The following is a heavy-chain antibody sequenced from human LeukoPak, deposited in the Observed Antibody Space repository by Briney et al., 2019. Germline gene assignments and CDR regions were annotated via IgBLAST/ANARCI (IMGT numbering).Heavy chain of an antibody. V-gene: IGHV4-31*03. CDR1: GGSISSGGYH. CDR2: IYYSGST. CDR3: ARDLWGYYDSSGYSIGTA. D-gene: IGHD3-22*01. Sequence: SQTLSLTCTVSGGSISSGGYHWSWIRQHPGKGLEWIGYIYYSGSTYYNPSLKSRVTISVDTSKNQFSLKLSSVTAADTAVYYCARDLWGYYDSSGYSIGTAWGQGTLVTVSS. J-gene: IGHJ5*02.